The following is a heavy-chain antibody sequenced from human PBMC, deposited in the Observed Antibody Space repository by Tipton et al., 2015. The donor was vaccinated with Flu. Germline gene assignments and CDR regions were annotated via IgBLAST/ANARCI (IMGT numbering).Heavy chain of an antibody. D-gene: IGHD3-10*01. J-gene: IGHJ3*02. CDR1: GFTFSSYA. CDR2: VSFDGRNQ. Sequence: SLRLSCAASGFTFSSYAMHWVRQAPGKGLEWVAVVSFDGRNQYYADSVKGRFTISRDNSKSTLYLQMNSLRAEDTAVYSCARGRGGGSVTALDDVFDIWGQGTMVTVSS. V-gene: IGHV3-30*04. CDR3: ARGRGGGSVTALDDVFDI.